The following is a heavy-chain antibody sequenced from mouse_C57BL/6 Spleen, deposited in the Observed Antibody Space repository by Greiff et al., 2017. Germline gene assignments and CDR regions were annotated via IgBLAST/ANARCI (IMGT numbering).Heavy chain of an antibody. Sequence: VQLQQSGAELVMPGASVKLSCKASGYTFTSYWMHWVKQRPGQGLEWIGEIDPSDSYTNYNQKFKGKSTLTVDKSSSTAYMQLSSLTSEDSAVYYCARKYSSGYIDYWGQGTTLTVSS. J-gene: IGHJ2*01. CDR3: ARKYSSGYIDY. V-gene: IGHV1-69*01. CDR1: GYTFTSYW. CDR2: IDPSDSYT. D-gene: IGHD3-2*02.